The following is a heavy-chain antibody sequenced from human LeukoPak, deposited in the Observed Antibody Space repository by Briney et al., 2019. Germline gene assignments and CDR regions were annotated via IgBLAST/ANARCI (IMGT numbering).Heavy chain of an antibody. Sequence: SVKLSCKASGGNFSSYTITWVRQAAGHRLKWLGMIIPILGIANYAQKLHGRVTITADKSTSAAYMELGSLRSEDTDVYYCARRYDSSGYAPFDPWGQGTLVTASS. J-gene: IGHJ5*02. V-gene: IGHV1-69*02. CDR2: IIPILGIA. D-gene: IGHD3-22*01. CDR1: GGNFSSYT. CDR3: ARRYDSSGYAPFDP.